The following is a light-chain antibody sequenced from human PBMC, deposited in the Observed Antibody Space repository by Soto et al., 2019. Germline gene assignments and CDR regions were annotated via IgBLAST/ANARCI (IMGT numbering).Light chain of an antibody. CDR1: SSDVGGYNY. J-gene: IGLJ2*01. V-gene: IGLV2-8*01. Sequence: QSALTQPPSASGSPGQSVTISCTGTSSDVGGYNYVSWYQQHPGKAPKLMIYEVSKRPSGVPDRFSGSKSGNTASLTVSGLQAEDEADYYCISYAGSNKPHVVFGGGTKVTVL. CDR2: EVS. CDR3: ISYAGSNKPHVV.